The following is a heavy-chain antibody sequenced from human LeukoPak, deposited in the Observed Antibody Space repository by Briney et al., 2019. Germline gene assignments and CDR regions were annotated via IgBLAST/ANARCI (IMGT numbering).Heavy chain of an antibody. CDR3: ARDLGTGNSGSLADY. D-gene: IGHD3-10*01. J-gene: IGHJ4*02. CDR1: GYTFTSYG. Sequence: GASVKVSCKASGYTFTSYGISWVRQAPGQGLEWMGWISAYNGNTNYAQKLQGRVTTTTDTSTSTAYMELRSLRSADTAVYYCARDLGTGNSGSLADYWGQGTLVTVSS. CDR2: ISAYNGNT. V-gene: IGHV1-18*01.